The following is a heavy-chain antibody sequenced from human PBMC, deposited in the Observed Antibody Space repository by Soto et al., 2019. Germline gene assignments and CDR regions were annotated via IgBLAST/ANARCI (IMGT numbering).Heavy chain of an antibody. V-gene: IGHV4-59*01. CDR3: ARGGYYDSSGYYFWPDRTSGFDP. CDR1: GGSISSYY. CDR2: IYYSGST. D-gene: IGHD3-22*01. J-gene: IGHJ5*02. Sequence: SETLSLTCTVSGGSISSYYWSWIRQPPGKGLEWIGYIYYSGSTNYNPSLKSRATISVDTSKNQFSLKLSSVTAADTAVYYCARGGYYDSSGYYFWPDRTSGFDPWGQGTLVTVSS.